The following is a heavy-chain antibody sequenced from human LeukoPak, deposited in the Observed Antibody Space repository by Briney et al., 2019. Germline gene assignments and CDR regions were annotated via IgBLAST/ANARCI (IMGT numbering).Heavy chain of an antibody. CDR1: GGTFSSYA. V-gene: IGHV1-69*13. J-gene: IGHJ6*02. D-gene: IGHD3-10*01. CDR2: IIPIFGTA. Sequence: SVKVSCTASGGTFSSYAISWVRQAPGQGLEWMGGIIPIFGTANYAQKFQGRVTITADESTSTAYMELSSLRSEDTAVYYCARSPYGPGSYEPSYYYYGMDVWGQGTTVTVSS. CDR3: ARSPYGPGSYEPSYYYYGMDV.